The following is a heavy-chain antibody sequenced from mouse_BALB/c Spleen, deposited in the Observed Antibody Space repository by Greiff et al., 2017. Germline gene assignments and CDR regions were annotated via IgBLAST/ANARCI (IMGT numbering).Heavy chain of an antibody. CDR2: ISSGGSYT. V-gene: IGHV5-6*01. CDR3: ARKGTYYGKGDYFDY. J-gene: IGHJ2*01. CDR1: GFTFSSYG. Sequence: EVHLVESGGDLVKPGGSLKLSCAASGFTFSSYGMSWVRQTPDKRLEWVATISSGGSYTYYPDSVKGRFTISRDNAKNTLYLQMSSLKSEDTAMYYCARKGTYYGKGDYFDYWGQGTTLTVSS. D-gene: IGHD2-10*01.